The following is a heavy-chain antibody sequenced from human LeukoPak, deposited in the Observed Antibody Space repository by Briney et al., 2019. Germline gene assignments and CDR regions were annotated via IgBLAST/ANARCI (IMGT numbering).Heavy chain of an antibody. CDR3: ARAVPVVYMDV. CDR1: GGSISSDGYY. J-gene: IGHJ6*03. D-gene: IGHD4-23*01. Sequence: SETLSLTCTVSGGSISSDGYYWSWSRLHPGKGLEWIGYIYYSGSTYYNPSLKSRVTISVDTSKNQFSLKLSSVTAADTAVYYCARAVPVVYMDVWGKGTTVTVSS. V-gene: IGHV4-31*03. CDR2: IYYSGST.